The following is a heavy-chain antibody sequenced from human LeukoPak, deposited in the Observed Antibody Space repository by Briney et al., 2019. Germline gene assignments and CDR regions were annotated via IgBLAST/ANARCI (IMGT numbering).Heavy chain of an antibody. CDR2: ISWNSGSI. CDR3: AKTRGWYSPLLFDY. CDR1: GFTFSSYA. V-gene: IGHV3-9*01. Sequence: GGSLRLSCAASGFTFSSYAMSWVRQAPGKGLEWVSGISWNSGSIGYADSVKGRFTISRDNAKNSLYLQMNSLRAEDTALYYCAKTRGWYSPLLFDYWGQGTLVTVSS. J-gene: IGHJ4*02. D-gene: IGHD6-19*01.